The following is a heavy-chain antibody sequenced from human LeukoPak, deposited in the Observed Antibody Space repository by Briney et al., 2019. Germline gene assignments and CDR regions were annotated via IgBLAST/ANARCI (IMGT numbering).Heavy chain of an antibody. CDR3: ARLLWSGSYNAFDI. Sequence: ASVTVSCKASGYTFTGYYMHWVRQAPGQGLEWMGWINPNSGGTNYAQKFQGRVTMTRDTSISTAYMELSRLRSDDTAVYYCARLLWSGSYNAFDIWGRGTMVTVSS. D-gene: IGHD1-26*01. J-gene: IGHJ3*02. CDR1: GYTFTGYY. CDR2: INPNSGGT. V-gene: IGHV1-2*02.